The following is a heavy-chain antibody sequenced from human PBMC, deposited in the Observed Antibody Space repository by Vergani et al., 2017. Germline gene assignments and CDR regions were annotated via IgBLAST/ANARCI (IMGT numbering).Heavy chain of an antibody. D-gene: IGHD1-26*01. V-gene: IGHV4-34*01. J-gene: IGHJ4*02. CDR1: GGSFSGYY. CDR2: INHSGST. CDR3: SRELKVGPAPFDY. Sequence: QVQLQQWGAGLLKPSETLSLTCAVYGGSFSGYYWSWSRQPPGKGLEWIGEINHSGSTNYNPSLKSRVTISVDTSKNQFSLKLTSVTAADTAVYYCSRELKVGPAPFDYWGQGTLVTVSS.